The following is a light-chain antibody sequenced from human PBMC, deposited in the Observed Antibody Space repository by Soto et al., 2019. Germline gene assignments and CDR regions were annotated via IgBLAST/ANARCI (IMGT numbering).Light chain of an antibody. CDR3: QQRSNWPPTWT. CDR2: DAS. CDR1: QSVGSY. Sequence: EIVLTQSPATLSLSPGERATLSCRASQSVGSYLAWYQQKPGQAPRLLIYDASNRATGIPARFSGSGSGTYFTLTISSLEPEDFAVYYCQQRSNWPPTWTFGQGTKVEIK. J-gene: IGKJ1*01. V-gene: IGKV3-11*01.